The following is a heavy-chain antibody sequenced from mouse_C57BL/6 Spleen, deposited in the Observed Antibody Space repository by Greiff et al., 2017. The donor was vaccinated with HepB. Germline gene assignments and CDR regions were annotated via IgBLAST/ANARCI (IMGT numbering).Heavy chain of an antibody. CDR1: GFNIKDYY. J-gene: IGHJ4*01. D-gene: IGHD1-1*01. V-gene: IGHV14-1*01. CDR2: IDPEDGDT. CDR3: TIYYGSSWAMDY. Sequence: VQLQQSGAELVRPGASVKLSCTASGFNIKDYYMHWVKQRPEQGLEWIGRIDPEDGDTEYAPKFQGKATMTADTSSNTAYLQLSSLTSEDTAVYYCTIYYGSSWAMDYWGQGTSVTVSS.